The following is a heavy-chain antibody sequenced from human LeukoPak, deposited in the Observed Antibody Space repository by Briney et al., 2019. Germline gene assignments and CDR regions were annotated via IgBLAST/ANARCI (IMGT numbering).Heavy chain of an antibody. D-gene: IGHD3-10*01. CDR3: ARDRSFKAVRAVGWFDP. V-gene: IGHV4-38-2*02. Sequence: TSETLSLTCTVSGYSISSGYYWGWIRQPPGKGLEWIGSIYHSGSTYYNPSLKSRVTISVDTSKNQLSLKLSSVTAADTAVYYCARDRSFKAVRAVGWFDPWGQGTLVTVSS. CDR1: GYSISSGYY. J-gene: IGHJ5*02. CDR2: IYHSGST.